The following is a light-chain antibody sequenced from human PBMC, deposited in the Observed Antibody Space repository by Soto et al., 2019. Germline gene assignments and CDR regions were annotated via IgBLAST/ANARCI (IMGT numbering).Light chain of an antibody. J-gene: IGKJ2*01. V-gene: IGKV1-5*03. CDR3: QQYNSYSRT. Sequence: DIQMTQSPSALSASVGDRVTITCRARQSISSWLAWYQQKPGRAPKLLIYKASSLESGVPSRFSGRGSGTEFTLTISSLQPDDVATYYCQQYNSYSRTFGQGTKLEIK. CDR1: QSISSW. CDR2: KAS.